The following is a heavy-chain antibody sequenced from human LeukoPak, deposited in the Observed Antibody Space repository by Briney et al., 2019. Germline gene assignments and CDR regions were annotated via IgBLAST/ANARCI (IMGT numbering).Heavy chain of an antibody. D-gene: IGHD2-15*01. CDR1: GYTLTELS. Sequence: ASVKVSCKVSGYTLTELSMHWVRQAPGKGLEWMGGFDPEDGETIYAQKFQGRVTMTEDTSTDTAYMELSSLRSEDTAVYYCATDLIDCSGGSCYRNNWFDPWGQGTLVTVSS. J-gene: IGHJ5*02. V-gene: IGHV1-24*01. CDR2: FDPEDGET. CDR3: ATDLIDCSGGSCYRNNWFDP.